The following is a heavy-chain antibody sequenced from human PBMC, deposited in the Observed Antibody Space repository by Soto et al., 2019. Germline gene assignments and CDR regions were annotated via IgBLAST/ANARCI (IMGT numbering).Heavy chain of an antibody. CDR1: GGTFSSYT. CDR2: IIPILGIA. V-gene: IGHV1-69*02. J-gene: IGHJ4*02. Sequence: GASVKVSCKASGGTFSSYTISWVRQAPGQGLEWMGRIIPILGIANYAQKFQGRVTITADKSTSTAYMGLSSLRSEDTAVYYCARVPIYCSSTSCYPETATDYWGQGTLVTVSS. D-gene: IGHD2-2*01. CDR3: ARVPIYCSSTSCYPETATDY.